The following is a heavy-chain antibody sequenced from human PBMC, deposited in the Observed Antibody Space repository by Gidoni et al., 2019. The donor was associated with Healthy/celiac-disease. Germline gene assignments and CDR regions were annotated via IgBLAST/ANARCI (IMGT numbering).Heavy chain of an antibody. CDR2: IYYSGST. V-gene: IGHV4-39*01. CDR3: ARRGYSGSYYPFDY. CDR1: GGSISSSSYY. Sequence: QLQLQESGPGLVKPSETLSLTCTVSGGSISSSSYYWGWIRQPPGKGLEWIGSIYYSGSTYYNPSLKSRVTISGDTSKNQFSLKLSSVTAADTAVYYCARRGYSGSYYPFDYWGQGTLVTVSS. J-gene: IGHJ4*02. D-gene: IGHD1-26*01.